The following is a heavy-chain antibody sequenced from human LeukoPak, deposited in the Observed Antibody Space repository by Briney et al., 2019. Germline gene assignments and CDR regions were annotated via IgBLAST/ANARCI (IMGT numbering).Heavy chain of an antibody. Sequence: SQTLSLTCALSGDIVSSNSVTWNWIRQSPSRGLEWLGRTYYRSTWHNDYAVSFRGRITVNPDTSKNQFSLHLNSVTPEDTAVYYCARRLTQYDCFDPWGQGILVTVSS. J-gene: IGHJ5*02. V-gene: IGHV6-1*01. CDR3: ARRLTQYDCFDP. CDR1: GDIVSSNSVT. D-gene: IGHD2-2*01. CDR2: TYYRSTWHN.